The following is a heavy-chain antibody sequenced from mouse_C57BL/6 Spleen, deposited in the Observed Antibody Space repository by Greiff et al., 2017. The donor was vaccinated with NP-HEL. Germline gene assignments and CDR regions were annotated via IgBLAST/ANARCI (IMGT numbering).Heavy chain of an antibody. CDR1: GYTFTSYG. V-gene: IGHV1-81*01. J-gene: IGHJ3*01. Sequence: QVQLQQSGAELARPGASVKLSCKASGYTFTSYGISWVKQRTGQGLEWIGEIYPRRGNTYYNEKVKGKATLTADKSSSKGYMELRSLTTEESAVYVRAPPYEYDGGTWCAYWGQGRLVTVSA. CDR3: APPYEYDGGTWCAY. D-gene: IGHD2-4*01. CDR2: IYPRRGNT.